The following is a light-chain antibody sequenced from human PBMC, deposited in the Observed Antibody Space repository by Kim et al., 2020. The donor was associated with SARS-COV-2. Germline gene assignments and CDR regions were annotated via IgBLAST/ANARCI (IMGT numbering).Light chain of an antibody. Sequence: QSALTQPASVSGSPGQSITISCTGTSSDVGGYEYVSWYQQHPGKAPKLMIYDVSKRPSGVSNRFSGSKSGNTAFLTISGRQAEDETDYYCSSYTSSSTWVFGGGTQLTVL. CDR2: DVS. CDR1: SSDVGGYEY. J-gene: IGLJ3*02. CDR3: SSYTSSSTWV. V-gene: IGLV2-14*01.